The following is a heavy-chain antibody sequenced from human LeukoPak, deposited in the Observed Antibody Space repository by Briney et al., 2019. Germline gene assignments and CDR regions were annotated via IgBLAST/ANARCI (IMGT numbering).Heavy chain of an antibody. CDR2: IYSDGST. CDR1: GFPVSSNY. V-gene: IGHV3-53*01. J-gene: IGHJ4*02. D-gene: IGHD1-26*01. Sequence: GSLLLSSAAPGFPVSSNYMSCVRPAPGQGVEWVSVIYSDGSTFYADSTKGRFAISRDSSKNTLSLQMNSLRAEDTAVYYCARDSGSYPLDYWGQGTLSPSPQ. CDR3: ARDSGSYPLDY.